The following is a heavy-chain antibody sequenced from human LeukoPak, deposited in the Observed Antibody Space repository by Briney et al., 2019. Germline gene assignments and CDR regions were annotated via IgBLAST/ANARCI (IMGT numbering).Heavy chain of an antibody. J-gene: IGHJ4*02. CDR1: GGSISSGDYY. CDR3: ARDNGREVVSLDY. Sequence: PSETLSLTCTVSGGSISSGDYYWRWIRQPPGKGLEWIGYIYYSGSTYYNPSLKSRVTISVDTSKNQFSLKLSSVTAADTAVYYCARDNGREVVSLDYWGQGTLVTVTS. V-gene: IGHV4-30-4*01. D-gene: IGHD4-23*01. CDR2: IYYSGST.